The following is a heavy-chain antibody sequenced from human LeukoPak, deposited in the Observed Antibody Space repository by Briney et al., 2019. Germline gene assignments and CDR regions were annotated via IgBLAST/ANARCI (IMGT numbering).Heavy chain of an antibody. CDR1: GFTVSSNY. CDR3: AGRRSSGWYAY. CDR2: IYDSGTT. D-gene: IGHD6-19*01. J-gene: IGHJ4*02. Sequence: GGSLRLSCATSGFTVSSNYMSRVRQAPGKGLEWVSVIYDSGTTYYADSVKGRFLIFRDTSKNTVDLQMNSLRVEDTAVYYCAGRRSSGWYAYWGQGTLVTVSS. V-gene: IGHV3-53*01.